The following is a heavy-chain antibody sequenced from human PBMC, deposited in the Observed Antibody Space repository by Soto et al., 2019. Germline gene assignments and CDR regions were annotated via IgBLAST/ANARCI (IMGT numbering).Heavy chain of an antibody. J-gene: IGHJ4*02. D-gene: IGHD3-16*02. CDR3: ARDGGQGRGVIGHY. V-gene: IGHV4-61*08. Sequence: PSETLSLTCTVSDDSFRGADYYWSWIRQPLGKGPEWIGYTYYNGGTNYNPSLKSRATILLDTSTNQFSLTLTSVTAADTAVYYCARDGGQGRGVIGHYWGRGILVTVSS. CDR2: TYYNGGT. CDR1: DDSFRGADYY.